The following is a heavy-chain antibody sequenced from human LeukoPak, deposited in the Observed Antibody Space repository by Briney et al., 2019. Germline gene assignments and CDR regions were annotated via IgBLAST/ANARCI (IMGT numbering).Heavy chain of an antibody. D-gene: IGHD4-23*01. CDR2: INPTGGST. Sequence: RASVKVSCKASGYTFTSYYMHWVRQAPGQGLEWMGIINPTGGSTSYAQKFQGGVTMTRDTSTSTVYMELSSLRSEDTAVYYCAKSRPDTDYGGNSYYYYGMDVWGQGTTVTVSS. CDR1: GYTFTSYY. CDR3: AKSRPDTDYGGNSYYYYGMDV. V-gene: IGHV1-46*01. J-gene: IGHJ6*02.